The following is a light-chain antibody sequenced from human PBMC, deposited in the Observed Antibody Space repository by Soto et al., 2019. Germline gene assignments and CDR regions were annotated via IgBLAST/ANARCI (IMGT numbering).Light chain of an antibody. CDR3: MQGTHWPWT. CDR2: KVS. Sequence: DVVMTQSPLSLPVTLGQPASISCRSSQSLVYSDGNTYLNWFQQRPGQSPRRLIYKVSNRDSGVPERFSGSGSGTDFTLKISRVDAEDVGVYYCMQGTHWPWTFGQGTKVEIK. V-gene: IGKV2-30*01. CDR1: QSLVYSDGNTY. J-gene: IGKJ1*01.